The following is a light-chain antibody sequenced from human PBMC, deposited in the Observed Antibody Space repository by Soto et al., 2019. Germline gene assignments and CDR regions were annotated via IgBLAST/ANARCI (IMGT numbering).Light chain of an antibody. CDR1: QSVSSNY. V-gene: IGKV3-20*01. Sequence: EIVLTQSPGTLSLSPGERATLSCRASQSVSSNYLAGYQQKPGQAPRLLISGASSRATGIPDRFSGRGSGTDFTLTSGRLEPEDLAVYYCPQYGSSPRTFGQVTKVDVK. CDR2: GAS. CDR3: PQYGSSPRT. J-gene: IGKJ1*01.